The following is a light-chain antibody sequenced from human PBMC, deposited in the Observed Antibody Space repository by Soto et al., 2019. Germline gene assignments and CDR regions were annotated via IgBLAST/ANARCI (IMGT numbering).Light chain of an antibody. V-gene: IGLV1-47*01. CDR1: ISNIGIKY. CDR3: AAGDDSLNAWV. Sequence: QSVLTQPPSASTTPGQSVTIFCSGVISNIGIKYVYWYQHLPGAAPKLLIYRDDQRPSGVPGRFSGSKSGTSASLAISGLRSEDEADYYCAAGDDSLNAWVFGGGTKLTVL. J-gene: IGLJ3*02. CDR2: RDD.